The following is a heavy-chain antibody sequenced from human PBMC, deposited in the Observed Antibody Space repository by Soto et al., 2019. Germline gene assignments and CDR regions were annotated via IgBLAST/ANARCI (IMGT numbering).Heavy chain of an antibody. CDR1: GASISSDSW. Sequence: KPSETLSLTCAVSGASISSDSWWSWVRQPPGKGLEWIAEIHHSGDDNYTPSLQSRAIISLDKSRNQFSLKLMSVTAADTAVYYCAELKFGKFGTYWGQGIPVTVSS. J-gene: IGHJ4*02. CDR2: IHHSGDD. D-gene: IGHD3-10*01. V-gene: IGHV4-4*02. CDR3: AELKFGKFGTY.